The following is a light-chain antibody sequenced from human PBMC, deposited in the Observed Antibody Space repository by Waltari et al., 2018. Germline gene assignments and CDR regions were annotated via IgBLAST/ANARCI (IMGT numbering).Light chain of an antibody. CDR2: GAS. CDR3: QQYNNWPRWT. CDR1: QSVSSN. J-gene: IGKJ1*01. Sequence: EIVMTQSPATLSVSPGERVTLPCRASQSVSSNLAWYQQKPGQAPRLLIYGASTRATGIPARFSGSGSGTEFTLTISSLQSEDFAVYYCQQYNNWPRWTFGQGTKVEIK. V-gene: IGKV3-15*01.